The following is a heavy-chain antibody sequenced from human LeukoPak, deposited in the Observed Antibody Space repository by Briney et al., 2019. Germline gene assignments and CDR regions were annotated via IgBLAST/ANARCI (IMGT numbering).Heavy chain of an antibody. D-gene: IGHD3-22*01. V-gene: IGHV4-59*01. CDR2: IYYSGST. CDR1: GGSISSYY. J-gene: IGHJ4*02. CDR3: ARVPEYYYDSSGYFDY. Sequence: SETLSLTCTVSGGSISSYYWSWIRQPPGKGLKWIGYIYYSGSTNYNPSLKSRVTISVDTSKNQFSLKLSSVTAADTAVYYCARVPEYYYDSSGYFDYWGQGTLVTVSS.